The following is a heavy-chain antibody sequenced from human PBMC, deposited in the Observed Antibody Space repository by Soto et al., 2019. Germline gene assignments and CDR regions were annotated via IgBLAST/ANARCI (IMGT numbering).Heavy chain of an antibody. CDR1: GGTFSSYT. Sequence: ASVKVSCKASGGTFSSYTISWVRQAPGQGLEWMGRIIPILGIANYAQKFQGRVTITADKSTSTAYMELSSLRSEDTAVYYCARDTGSYFNPHYYYGMDVWGQGTTVTVSS. CDR2: IIPILGIA. J-gene: IGHJ6*02. CDR3: ARDTGSYFNPHYYYGMDV. D-gene: IGHD1-26*01. V-gene: IGHV1-69*04.